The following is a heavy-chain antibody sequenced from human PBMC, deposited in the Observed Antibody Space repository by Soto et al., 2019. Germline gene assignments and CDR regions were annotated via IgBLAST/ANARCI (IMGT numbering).Heavy chain of an antibody. CDR2: ISSNGGST. CDR3: ARVGGSGCYYYYYMDV. CDR1: GFTFSSYA. Sequence: EVQLVESGGGLVQPGGSLRLSCAASGFTFSSYAMHWVRQAPGKGLEYVSAISSNGGSTYYANSVKGRFTISRDNSKNTLYLQMGSLRAEDMAVYYCARVGGSGCYYYYYMDVWGKGTTVTVSS. J-gene: IGHJ6*03. V-gene: IGHV3-64*01. D-gene: IGHD3-10*01.